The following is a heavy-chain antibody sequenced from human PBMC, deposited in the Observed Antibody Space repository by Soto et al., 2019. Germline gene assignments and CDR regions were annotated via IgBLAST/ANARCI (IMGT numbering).Heavy chain of an antibody. V-gene: IGHV2-5*02. Sequence: SGPTQMNPTHTLTLTCTFSGFSLRTSGGGVGWIRQPPGKALEWLALIYWDDDKRYSPSLKSRLTITNNTSKNQVILTMTNMDTVGTATYSSAHTRRGQKRFLEWLRPSDYWGQGTLVTVSS. CDR2: IYWDDDK. D-gene: IGHD3-3*01. CDR3: AHTRRGQKRFLEWLRPSDY. CDR1: GFSLRTSGGG. J-gene: IGHJ4*02.